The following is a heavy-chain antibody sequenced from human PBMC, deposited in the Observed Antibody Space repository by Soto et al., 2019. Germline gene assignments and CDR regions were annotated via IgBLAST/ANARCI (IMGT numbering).Heavy chain of an antibody. V-gene: IGHV3-23*01. Sequence: GGSLRLSCAASGFTFSSYAMSWVRQAPGKGLEWVSAISGSGGSTYYADSVKGRFTISRDNSKNTLYLQMNSLRAEDTAVYYCAKEMGGGRKPGSNWFDPWGQGTLVTVSS. CDR1: GFTFSSYA. CDR2: ISGSGGST. CDR3: AKEMGGGRKPGSNWFDP. J-gene: IGHJ5*02. D-gene: IGHD3-16*01.